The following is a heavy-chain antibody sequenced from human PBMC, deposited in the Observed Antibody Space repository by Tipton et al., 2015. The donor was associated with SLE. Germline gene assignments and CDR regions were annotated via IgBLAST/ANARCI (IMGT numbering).Heavy chain of an antibody. CDR3: ARELGGVAGTSNNWFDP. D-gene: IGHD6-19*01. CDR2: IYTSGST. Sequence: LRLSCTVSGGSISSYYWSWIRQPAGKGLEWIGRIYTSGSTNYNPSLKTRVTMSVDTSKNQFSLKLRSVTAADTAVYYCARELGGVAGTSNNWFDPWGQGTLVTVSS. V-gene: IGHV4-4*07. J-gene: IGHJ5*02. CDR1: GGSISSYY.